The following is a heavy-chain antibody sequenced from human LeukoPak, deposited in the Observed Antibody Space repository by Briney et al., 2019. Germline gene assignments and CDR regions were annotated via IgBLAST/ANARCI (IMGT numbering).Heavy chain of an antibody. J-gene: IGHJ5*02. CDR3: ARDLSSWAGDFNWFDP. V-gene: IGHV3-21*01. D-gene: IGHD7-27*01. CDR2: ISSSSSYI. CDR1: GFTFSSYS. Sequence: GGSLGLSCAASGFTFSSYSMNWVRQAPGKGLEWVSSISSSSSYIYYADSVKGRFAISRDNAKNSLYLQMNSLRAEDTAVYYCARDLSSWAGDFNWFDPWGQGTLVTVSS.